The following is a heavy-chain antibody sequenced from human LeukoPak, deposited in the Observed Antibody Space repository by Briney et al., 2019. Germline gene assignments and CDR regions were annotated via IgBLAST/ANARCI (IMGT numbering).Heavy chain of an antibody. Sequence: PGGSLRLSCAASGFTFSDYYMSWIRQAPGKGLEWVSYISSSGSTIYYADSVKGRFTISRDNAKYSLYLQMNSLRAEDTAVYYCAGTYYYGSGIYDFWGQGTLVTVSS. CDR1: GFTFSDYY. J-gene: IGHJ4*02. CDR3: AGTYYYGSGIYDF. CDR2: ISSSGSTI. V-gene: IGHV3-11*04. D-gene: IGHD3-10*01.